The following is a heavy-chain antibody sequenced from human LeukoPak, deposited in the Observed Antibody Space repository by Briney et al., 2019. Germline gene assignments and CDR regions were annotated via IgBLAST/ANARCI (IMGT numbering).Heavy chain of an antibody. CDR2: INANSGGT. Sequence: GASVKVCCKASGYTFTAYYMHWVRQAPGQGLEWMGWINANSGGTDYAQKFQGRVTMTRDTSTSTAYMELSRLRSDDTAVYYCARDCGYDSQRMNYFDYWGQGTPVTVSS. J-gene: IGHJ4*02. CDR1: GYTFTAYY. D-gene: IGHD5-12*01. CDR3: ARDCGYDSQRMNYFDY. V-gene: IGHV1-2*02.